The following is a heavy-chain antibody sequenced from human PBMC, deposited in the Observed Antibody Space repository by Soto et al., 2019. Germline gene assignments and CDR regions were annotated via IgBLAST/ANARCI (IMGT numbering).Heavy chain of an antibody. D-gene: IGHD3-22*01. Sequence: QVQLVESGGGVVQPGTSLRLSCAASGFSFSSYGMHWVRQTPGKGLEWVAGISYDGSNKYYVDSMKGRLTISRDNSKNTLDLQMNSLRAEDTAVYYCAKDTYYHDSSGYYVFDSWGQGTRVTVSS. CDR2: ISYDGSNK. V-gene: IGHV3-30*18. CDR3: AKDTYYHDSSGYYVFDS. J-gene: IGHJ4*02. CDR1: GFSFSSYG.